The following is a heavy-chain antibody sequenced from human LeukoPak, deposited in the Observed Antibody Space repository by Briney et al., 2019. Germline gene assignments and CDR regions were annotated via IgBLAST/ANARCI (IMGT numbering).Heavy chain of an antibody. D-gene: IGHD2-2*01. V-gene: IGHV3-73*01. CDR2: IRSKANSYAT. CDR3: TSGGYCSSTSCYGEN. Sequence: GGSLRLSCAASGFTFSGSAMHWVRQASGKGLEWVGRIRSKANSYATAYAASVKGRFTISRDDSKNTAYLQMNSLKTEDTAVYYCTSGGYCSSTSCYGENWGQGTLVTVSS. J-gene: IGHJ4*02. CDR1: GFTFSGSA.